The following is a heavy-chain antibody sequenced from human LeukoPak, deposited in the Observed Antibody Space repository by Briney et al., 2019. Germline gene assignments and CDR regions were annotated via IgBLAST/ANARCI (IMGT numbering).Heavy chain of an antibody. CDR1: GFTFSSYA. CDR3: AKGGSYYDDYFDY. V-gene: IGHV3-23*01. J-gene: IGHJ4*02. Sequence: GGSLRLSCAVSGFTFSSYAMIWVRQAPGKELEWVSAISGSGGSTYYADSVKGRFTISRDNSKNTLYLQMNGLRAEDTAVYYCAKGGSYYDDYFDYWGQGTLVTVSS. CDR2: ISGSGGST. D-gene: IGHD1-26*01.